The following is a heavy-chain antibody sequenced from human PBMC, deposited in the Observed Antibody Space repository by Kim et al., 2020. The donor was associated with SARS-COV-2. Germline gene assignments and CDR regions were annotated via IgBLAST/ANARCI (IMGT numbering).Heavy chain of an antibody. CDR1: GFTVSSNY. Sequence: GGSLRISCAASGFTVSSNYMSWVRQAPGKGLEWVSVIYSGGNTFYADSVKGRFTISRDNSKNTLYLQMNSLRAEDTAVYYCARARWGEGVDYWGQGTLVTVSS. J-gene: IGHJ4*02. CDR3: ARARWGEGVDY. CDR2: IYSGGNT. V-gene: IGHV3-53*01. D-gene: IGHD3-16*01.